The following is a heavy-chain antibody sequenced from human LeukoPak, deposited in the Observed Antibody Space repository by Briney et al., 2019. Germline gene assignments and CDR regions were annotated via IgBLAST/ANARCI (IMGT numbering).Heavy chain of an antibody. CDR1: GGSISSFY. D-gene: IGHD5-24*01. Sequence: SETLSLTCTVSGGSISSFYWSWIRQPPGKGLEWIGYIYYSGSTNYNPSLKSRVTISVDTSKNQISLKLSSLTAADTAVYYCARGARAGYNLEPFDYWGQGTLVTVSS. V-gene: IGHV4-59*08. CDR2: IYYSGST. J-gene: IGHJ4*02. CDR3: ARGARAGYNLEPFDY.